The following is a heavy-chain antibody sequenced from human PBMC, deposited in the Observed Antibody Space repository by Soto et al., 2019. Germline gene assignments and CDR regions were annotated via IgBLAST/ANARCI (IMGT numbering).Heavy chain of an antibody. J-gene: IGHJ4*02. Sequence: PGGSLRLSCAASGFTFSDHYMHWVRQAPGKGLEWVARIRNKANSYTTDYAASVRGRFAISRDDSKSSLFLRMISLKTEDTAVYYRAGSKSGGASTRRDYWGQGTRVTVSS. D-gene: IGHD3-10*01. CDR1: GFTFSDHY. V-gene: IGHV3-72*01. CDR3: AGSKSGGASTRRDY. CDR2: IRNKANSYTT.